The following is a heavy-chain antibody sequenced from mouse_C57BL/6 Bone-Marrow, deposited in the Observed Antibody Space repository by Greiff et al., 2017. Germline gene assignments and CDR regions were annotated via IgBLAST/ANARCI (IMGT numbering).Heavy chain of an antibody. V-gene: IGHV1-26*01. CDR1: GYTFTDYY. Sequence: EVQLQQSGPELVKPGASVKISCKASGYTFTDYYMNWVKQSHGKSLEWIGDINPNNGGTSYNQKFKGRATLTVDKSSSTAYMELRSLTSEDSAVYYCARGPITTVVAKRYFDVWGTGTTVTVSS. J-gene: IGHJ1*03. CDR2: INPNNGGT. D-gene: IGHD1-1*01. CDR3: ARGPITTVVAKRYFDV.